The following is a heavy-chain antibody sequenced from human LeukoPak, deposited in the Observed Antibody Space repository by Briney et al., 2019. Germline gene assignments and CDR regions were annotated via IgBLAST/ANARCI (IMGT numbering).Heavy chain of an antibody. D-gene: IGHD2/OR15-2a*01. CDR1: GFTFSSYC. CDR2: IKRDGSEK. Sequence: GGSLRLSCAASGFTFSSYCMSWVRQAPGKGLEWVANIKRDGSEKYYVDSVRGRFTISRDNAKNSLYLQMNSLRAEDTAVYYCARDRSSTFDYWGQGTLVTVSS. V-gene: IGHV3-7*01. J-gene: IGHJ4*02. CDR3: ARDRSSTFDY.